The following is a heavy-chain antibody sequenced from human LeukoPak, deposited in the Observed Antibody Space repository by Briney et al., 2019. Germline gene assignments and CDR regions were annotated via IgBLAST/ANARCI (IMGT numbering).Heavy chain of an antibody. Sequence: PGGSLRLSCAASGFTFSSYWMHWVRQAPGKGLVWVSHINSDGSSTSYADSVKGRFTISRDNAKNTLYLQMHSLRAEDTAVYYCARDLGSSSDYWGQGTLVTVSS. CDR3: ARDLGSSSDY. D-gene: IGHD1-26*01. V-gene: IGHV3-74*01. CDR1: GFTFSSYW. J-gene: IGHJ4*02. CDR2: INSDGSST.